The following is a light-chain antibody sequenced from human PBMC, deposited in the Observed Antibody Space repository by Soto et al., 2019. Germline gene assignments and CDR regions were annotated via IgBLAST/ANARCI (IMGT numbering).Light chain of an antibody. Sequence: EIVLTQSPDTLSLSPGERATLSCRASQSVSSYLAWYQQKAGQAPRLLIYDASNRATGIPARFSGSGSGTDFTLTISSLEPEDFAVYYCQQRSNWLYTFGQGTKLEIK. CDR3: QQRSNWLYT. CDR2: DAS. CDR1: QSVSSY. J-gene: IGKJ2*01. V-gene: IGKV3-11*01.